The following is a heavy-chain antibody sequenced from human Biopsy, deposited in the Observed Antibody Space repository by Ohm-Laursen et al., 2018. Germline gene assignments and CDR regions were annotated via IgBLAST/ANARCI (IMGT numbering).Heavy chain of an antibody. V-gene: IGHV3-74*01. D-gene: IGHD3-16*01. CDR2: IHSDGTTQ. CDR3: ASSNPSRVAGGVALLDH. CDR1: GFTFSKTW. Sequence: SLRLSCAASGFTFSKTWMHWVRQAPGKGLMWVARIHSDGTTQTYADSVKGRFSISRDNAKNTMYLQMNSLGIDDTAVYYCASSNPSRVAGGVALLDHWGQGALVTVSP. J-gene: IGHJ4*02.